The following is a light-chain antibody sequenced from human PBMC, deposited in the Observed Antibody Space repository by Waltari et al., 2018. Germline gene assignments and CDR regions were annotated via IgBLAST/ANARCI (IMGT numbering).Light chain of an antibody. V-gene: IGKV3-20*01. CDR2: GAS. Sequence: EIVLTQSPGTLCLSPGERANLSCRASQSVSSSYLAWYQQKPGQAPRVLIHGASNRATGIPDRFSGSGSGTDFTLTISRLEPEDFAVYYCQQYGSSPWTFGQGTKVEIK. J-gene: IGKJ1*01. CDR1: QSVSSSY. CDR3: QQYGSSPWT.